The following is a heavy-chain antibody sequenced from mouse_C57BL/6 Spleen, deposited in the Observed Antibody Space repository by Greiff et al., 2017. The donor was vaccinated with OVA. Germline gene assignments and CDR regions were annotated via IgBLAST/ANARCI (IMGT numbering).Heavy chain of an antibody. CDR2: IDPNSGGT. V-gene: IGHV1-72*01. CDR3: ARISYYYGSSYYAMDY. CDR1: GYTFTSYW. J-gene: IGHJ4*01. D-gene: IGHD1-1*01. Sequence: QVQLQQPGAELVKPGASVKLSCKASGYTFTSYWMHWVKQRPGRGLEWIGRIDPNSGGTKYNEKFKSKATLTVDKPSSTAYMQLSSLTSEDSAVYYCARISYYYGSSYYAMDYWGQGTAVTVSS.